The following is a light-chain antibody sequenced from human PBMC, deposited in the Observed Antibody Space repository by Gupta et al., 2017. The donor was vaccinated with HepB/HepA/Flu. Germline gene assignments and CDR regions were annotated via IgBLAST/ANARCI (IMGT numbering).Light chain of an antibody. CDR1: QSISSY. CDR2: AAS. CDR3: QQSDSTPFT. Sequence: DIQMTQSPSSLSASVGDRVTITCRASQSISSYLNWYQQKPGKAPKLLIYAASSLQSGFPSRFSGSGSGTDFTLTISSLQPEDFATYYCQQSDSTPFTFGGGTKVEIK. J-gene: IGKJ4*01. V-gene: IGKV1-39*01.